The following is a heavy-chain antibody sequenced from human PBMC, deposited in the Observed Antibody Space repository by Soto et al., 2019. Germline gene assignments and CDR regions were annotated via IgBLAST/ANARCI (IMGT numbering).Heavy chain of an antibody. Sequence: SGPTLVNPTQTLTLTCTFSGFSLSTSGMCVSWIRQPPGKALEWLARIDWDDDKYYSTSLKTRLTISKDTSKNQVVLTMTNMDPVDTATYYCARIAGTTVTTGYYYYMDVWGKGTTVTVSS. V-gene: IGHV2-70*11. D-gene: IGHD4-4*01. CDR3: ARIAGTTVTTGYYYYMDV. J-gene: IGHJ6*03. CDR2: IDWDDDK. CDR1: GFSLSTSGMC.